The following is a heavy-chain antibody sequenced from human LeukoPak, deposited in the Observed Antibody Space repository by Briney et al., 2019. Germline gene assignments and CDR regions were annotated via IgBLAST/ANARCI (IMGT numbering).Heavy chain of an antibody. D-gene: IGHD6-19*01. CDR3: AKDGKGAPVAGTGYFDY. J-gene: IGHJ4*02. Sequence: GASLRLTCAASGFTFSSYAMSWGRQAPGQGLEWVSVISGSGGNTYYADSVKGRFTISRDNSKNTLYLQMSSLRAEDTAIYYCAKDGKGAPVAGTGYFDYWGQGTLVTVSS. V-gene: IGHV3-23*01. CDR2: ISGSGGNT. CDR1: GFTFSSYA.